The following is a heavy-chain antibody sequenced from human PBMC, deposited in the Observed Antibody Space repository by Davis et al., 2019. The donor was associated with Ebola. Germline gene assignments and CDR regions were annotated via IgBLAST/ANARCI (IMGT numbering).Heavy chain of an antibody. V-gene: IGHV4-34*01. Sequence: PSETLSLTCAVYGGSFSRYYWSWIRQPPGKGLEWIGEINHSGSTNYNPSLKSRVTISVDTSKNQFSLKLSSVTAADTAVYYCAKDIRGSRLLWFGELWDVWGQGTLVTVSS. CDR1: GGSFSRYY. J-gene: IGHJ4*02. D-gene: IGHD3-10*01. CDR3: AKDIRGSRLLWFGELWDV. CDR2: INHSGST.